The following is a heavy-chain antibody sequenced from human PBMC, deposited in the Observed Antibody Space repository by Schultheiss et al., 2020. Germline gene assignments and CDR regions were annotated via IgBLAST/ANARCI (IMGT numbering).Heavy chain of an antibody. Sequence: SQTLSLTCTVSGGSISTYYWSWIRQPPGKGLEWIGEIYHSGSTNYNPSLKSRVTISVDTSKNQFSLKLSSVTAADTAVYYCARGQEAGAGPFVYYFDYWGQGTLVNVSS. CDR2: IYHSGST. J-gene: IGHJ4*02. D-gene: IGHD1-26*01. CDR3: ARGQEAGAGPFVYYFDY. V-gene: IGHV4-59*12. CDR1: GGSISTYY.